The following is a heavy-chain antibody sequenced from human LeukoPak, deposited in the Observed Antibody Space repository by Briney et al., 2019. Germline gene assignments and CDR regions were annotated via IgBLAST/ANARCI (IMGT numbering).Heavy chain of an antibody. J-gene: IGHJ4*02. D-gene: IGHD3-3*01. CDR3: ARGVPHLDAPSDTDY. CDR1: GFTFSSYS. Sequence: GGSLRLSCAASGFTFSSYSMNWVRQAPGKGLEWVSSISSSSSYIYYADSVKGRFTISRDNAKNSLYLQMNSLRAEDTAVYYCARGVPHLDAPSDTDYWGQGTLVTVSS. V-gene: IGHV3-21*01. CDR2: ISSSSSYI.